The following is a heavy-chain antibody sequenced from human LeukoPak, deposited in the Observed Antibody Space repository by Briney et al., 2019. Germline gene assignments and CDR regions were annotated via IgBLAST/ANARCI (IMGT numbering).Heavy chain of an antibody. CDR2: IYSGGST. D-gene: IGHD4-17*01. V-gene: IGHV3-53*01. CDR3: ASEENYGDYVYAFDI. Sequence: GGSLRLSCAASGVSVSSNYISWVRQAPGKGLEWVSIIYSGGSTYYADSVKGRFTISRDNSKNTLYLQMNSLRAEDTAVYYCASEENYGDYVYAFDIWGQGTMVTVSS. J-gene: IGHJ3*02. CDR1: GVSVSSNY.